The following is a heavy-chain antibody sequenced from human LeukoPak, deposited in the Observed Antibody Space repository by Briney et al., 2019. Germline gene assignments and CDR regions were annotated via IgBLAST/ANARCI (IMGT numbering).Heavy chain of an antibody. Sequence: PSETLSLTCAVSGGSIRDYQWSWIRQPPGKGLEWIGHINTNGRTDYNPCLRSRLTFSVDTSRDQFSLKLSSVTAADTAMYYCATSYDYKAAPFDLWGQGTLVTVSS. V-gene: IGHV4-4*09. J-gene: IGHJ4*02. D-gene: IGHD5-12*01. CDR1: GGSIRDYQ. CDR3: ATSYDYKAAPFDL. CDR2: INTNGRT.